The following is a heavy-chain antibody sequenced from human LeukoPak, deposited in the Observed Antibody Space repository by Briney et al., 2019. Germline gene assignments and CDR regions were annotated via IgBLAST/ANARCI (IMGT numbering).Heavy chain of an antibody. Sequence: PSETLSLTCSVSGGSVSGFYWNWIRRSPGKGLEWIGHVHYSGKTVYNPSLQSRVTISADTSKNQFSLNLTSVTAADTAVYYCARHQHLWTLFDYWGQGTLVTVSP. D-gene: IGHD3-10*01. CDR3: ARHQHLWTLFDY. V-gene: IGHV4-59*08. CDR2: VHYSGKT. J-gene: IGHJ4*02. CDR1: GGSVSGFY.